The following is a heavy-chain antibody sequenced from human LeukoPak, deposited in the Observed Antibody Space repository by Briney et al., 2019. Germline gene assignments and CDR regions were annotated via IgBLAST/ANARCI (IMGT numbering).Heavy chain of an antibody. V-gene: IGHV1-69*06. CDR2: IIPIFGTA. D-gene: IGHD2-15*01. J-gene: IGHJ5*02. CDR1: GGTFSSYA. Sequence: SVKVSCKASGGTFSSYAISWVRQAPGQGLEWMGGIIPIFGTANYAQKFQGRVTISADKSTSTAYMELSSLRSEDTAVYYCARSFGCSGGSCYSNWFDPWGQGTLVTVSS. CDR3: ARSFGCSGGSCYSNWFDP.